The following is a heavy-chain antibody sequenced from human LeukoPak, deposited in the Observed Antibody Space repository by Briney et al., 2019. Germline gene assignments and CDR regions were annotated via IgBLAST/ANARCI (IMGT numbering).Heavy chain of an antibody. CDR3: VRAYGSGSGYDY. V-gene: IGHV5-51*01. J-gene: IGHJ4*02. CDR1: GYSFTDYW. CDR2: IYPGDSET. D-gene: IGHD3-10*01. Sequence: GESLKISCKGSGYSFTDYWIGWVRQMPGKGLEWMGTIYPGDSETRYSPSFQGQVTISADKSISAAYLQWSSLKASDTAMHYCVRAYGSGSGYDYWGQGTLVTVSS.